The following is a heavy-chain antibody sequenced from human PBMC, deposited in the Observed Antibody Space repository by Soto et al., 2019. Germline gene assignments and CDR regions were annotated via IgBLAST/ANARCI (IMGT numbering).Heavy chain of an antibody. J-gene: IGHJ4*02. D-gene: IGHD5-18*01. CDR2: VYHSGST. Sequence: PSETLSLTCVVSGYSISGGFYWGWIRQPPGKGLEWIGSVYHSGSTYYNPSLKSRVSISVDTSKNQFSLQLRSVTAADTAVYYCARGDISVDMALVSFDYWGQGTLVTVSS. CDR3: ARGDISVDMALVSFDY. V-gene: IGHV4-38-2*01. CDR1: GYSISGGFY.